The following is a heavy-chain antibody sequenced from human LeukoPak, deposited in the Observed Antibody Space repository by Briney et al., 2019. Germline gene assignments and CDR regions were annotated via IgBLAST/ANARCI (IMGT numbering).Heavy chain of an antibody. Sequence: SETLSLTCTVSGDSFSKYYWSWIRQPPDKGLECIGDVYYNGDTNYNPSLKSRVTISVDTSKNQFSLKLSSVTAADTAVYYCAREVDSSTWYEGADAFDIWGQGTLVTVSS. J-gene: IGHJ3*02. V-gene: IGHV4-59*12. D-gene: IGHD6-13*01. CDR1: GDSFSKYY. CDR3: AREVDSSTWYEGADAFDI. CDR2: VYYNGDT.